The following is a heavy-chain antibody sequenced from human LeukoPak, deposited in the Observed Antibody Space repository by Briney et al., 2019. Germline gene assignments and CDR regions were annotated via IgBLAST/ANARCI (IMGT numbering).Heavy chain of an antibody. CDR1: GYTFTGYY. CDR3: ARVPLVDYYYYYMDV. Sequence: ASVKVSCKASGYTFTGYYMDWVRRAPGQGLEWMGWLNPNSGGTNYAQKFQGRVTMTRDTSISTAYMELSRLRSVDTAVYYCARVPLVDYYYYYMDVWGKGTTVTVSS. V-gene: IGHV1-2*02. J-gene: IGHJ6*03. CDR2: LNPNSGGT.